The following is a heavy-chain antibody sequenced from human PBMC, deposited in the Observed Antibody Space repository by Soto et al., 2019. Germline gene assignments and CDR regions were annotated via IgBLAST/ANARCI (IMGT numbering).Heavy chain of an antibody. Sequence: QVQLVQSGAEVKKPGASVKVSCKASGYTFTSYDINWLRQATGQGLEWMGWMNPNSGNTGYAQKFQGRVTMTRNTSISTADMELSSLRSEDTAVYYCARGGYDILTGYYNRYYYYGMDVWGQGTTVTVSS. CDR1: GYTFTSYD. CDR2: MNPNSGNT. CDR3: ARGGYDILTGYYNRYYYYGMDV. D-gene: IGHD3-9*01. V-gene: IGHV1-8*01. J-gene: IGHJ6*02.